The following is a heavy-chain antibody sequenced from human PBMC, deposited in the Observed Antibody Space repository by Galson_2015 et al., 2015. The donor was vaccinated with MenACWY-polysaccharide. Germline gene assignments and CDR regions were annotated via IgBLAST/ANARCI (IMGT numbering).Heavy chain of an antibody. D-gene: IGHD3-22*01. J-gene: IGHJ2*01. Sequence: SLRLSCAASGFTFSSFWMSWVRQAPGKGLEWVAIIKQDGSEKYYVDSAKGRFSISRDNAKNSLYLQMNSLRSEDTAVYYCARDPLDSSGYTRGSVFDLWGRGTLVTVSS. CDR2: IKQDGSEK. V-gene: IGHV3-7*01. CDR1: GFTFSSFW. CDR3: ARDPLDSSGYTRGSVFDL.